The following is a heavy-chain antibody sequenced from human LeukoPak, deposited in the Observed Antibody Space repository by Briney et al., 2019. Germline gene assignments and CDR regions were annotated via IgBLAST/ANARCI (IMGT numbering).Heavy chain of an antibody. CDR1: GFTFSSYA. Sequence: GGSLRLSCAASGFTFSSYAMSWVRQAPGKGLEWVSAISGSGGSTYYADSVKGRFTISRDNSKNTLYLQMNSLRAEDTAVYYCAKADKYYDFWSGYRGDVWGQGTTVTVSS. D-gene: IGHD3-3*01. CDR2: ISGSGGST. J-gene: IGHJ6*02. CDR3: AKADKYYDFWSGYRGDV. V-gene: IGHV3-23*01.